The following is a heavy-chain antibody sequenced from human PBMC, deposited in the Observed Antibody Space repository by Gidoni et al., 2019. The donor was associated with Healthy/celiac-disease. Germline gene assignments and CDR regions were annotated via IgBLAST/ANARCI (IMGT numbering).Heavy chain of an antibody. CDR1: VGSFSGSY. CDR2: INHSGST. J-gene: IGHJ3*02. D-gene: IGHD5-18*01. CDR3: ARQGGYSYGILDAFDI. V-gene: IGHV4-34*01. Sequence: QVQLQQWGAGLLKPSETLSLTCAVYVGSFSGSYWSWIRQPPGKGLEWIGEINHSGSTNYNPSLKSRVTISVDTSKNQFSLKLSSVTAADTAVYYCARQGGYSYGILDAFDIWGQGTMVTVSS.